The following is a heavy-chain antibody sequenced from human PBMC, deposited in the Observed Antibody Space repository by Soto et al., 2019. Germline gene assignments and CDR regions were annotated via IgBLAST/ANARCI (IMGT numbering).Heavy chain of an antibody. Sequence: GGSLRLSCAASGFTFSTYAMHWVRQAPGKGLECVAVISFDGSDKYYADSLKGRFTISRDNSKNTLDLQMNSLRAEDTAVYYCARDLSLRSNNHYYPGPFDYWGQGALVTVSS. CDR1: GFTFSTYA. V-gene: IGHV3-30-3*01. CDR2: ISFDGSDK. D-gene: IGHD1-26*01. CDR3: ARDLSLRSNNHYYPGPFDY. J-gene: IGHJ4*02.